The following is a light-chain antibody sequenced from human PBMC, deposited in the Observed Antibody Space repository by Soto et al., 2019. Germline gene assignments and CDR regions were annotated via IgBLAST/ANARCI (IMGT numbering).Light chain of an antibody. CDR3: QQYNNWPLT. CDR1: QSVTST. Sequence: EIVMRQSPATLSVSPGERATLSCRASQSVTSTLAWYQQKPGQTPRLLIYDASTRATGIPARFSGSGSGTEFTLTISSLQSEDFAVYYCQQYNNWPLTFGGGTKVDI. CDR2: DAS. V-gene: IGKV3-15*01. J-gene: IGKJ4*01.